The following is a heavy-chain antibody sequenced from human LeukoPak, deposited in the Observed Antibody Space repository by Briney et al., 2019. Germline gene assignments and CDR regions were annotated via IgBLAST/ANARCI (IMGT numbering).Heavy chain of an antibody. D-gene: IGHD2-8*01. CDR1: GGSISSYY. J-gene: IGHJ6*03. CDR3: ARVSKVCYYYMDV. Sequence: PSETLSLTCTVSGGSISSYYWSWIRQPPGKGLEWIGYIYYSGSTNYNPSLKSRVTISVDTSKNQFSLRLSSVTAADTAVYYCARVSKVCYYYMDVWGKGTTVTVSS. CDR2: IYYSGST. V-gene: IGHV4-59*01.